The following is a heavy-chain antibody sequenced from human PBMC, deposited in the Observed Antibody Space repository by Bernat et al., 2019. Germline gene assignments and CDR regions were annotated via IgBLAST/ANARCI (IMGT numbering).Heavy chain of an antibody. CDR2: IWNDGSNK. J-gene: IGHJ4*02. V-gene: IGHV3-33*01. CDR3: AGDVDYDSSGYYD. D-gene: IGHD3-22*01. Sequence: QVQLVESGGGVVQPGRSLRLSCAASGFTFSSYGMHWVRQAPGKGLEWVAVIWNDGSNKYYADSVKGRFTISRDNSKNTVYLQMNSLRSEDTAVYYCAGDVDYDSSGYYDWGQGTLVTVSS. CDR1: GFTFSSYG.